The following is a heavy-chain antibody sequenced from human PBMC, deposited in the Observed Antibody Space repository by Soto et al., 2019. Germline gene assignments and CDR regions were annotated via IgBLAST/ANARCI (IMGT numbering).Heavy chain of an antibody. CDR1: GGSISSDHYH. CDR2: IHYSGSV. V-gene: IGHV4-30-4*01. Sequence: QVQLQESGPGLVRPSQTLSLTCTVSGGSISSDHYHWTWIRQTPGKGLEWIGYIHYSGSVYYNPSPQRRFTMSVDTSKTLFSLKLRSVNAADTAVYFCVREDDGGDRDYYGLDVWGQGTTVTVSS. J-gene: IGHJ6*02. D-gene: IGHD4-17*01. CDR3: VREDDGGDRDYYGLDV.